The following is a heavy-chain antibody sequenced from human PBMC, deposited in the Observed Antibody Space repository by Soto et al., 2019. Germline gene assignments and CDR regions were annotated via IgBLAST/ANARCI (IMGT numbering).Heavy chain of an antibody. D-gene: IGHD2-2*01. V-gene: IGHV1-69*02. CDR2: IIPILGIA. J-gene: IGHJ4*02. Sequence: SVKVSCKASGGTFSSYTISWVRQAPGQGLEWMGRIIPILGIANYAQKFQGRVTITADKSTSTAYMELSSLRSEDTAVYYCASAYCSSTSCYAHFDYWGQGTLVNVSS. CDR1: GGTFSSYT. CDR3: ASAYCSSTSCYAHFDY.